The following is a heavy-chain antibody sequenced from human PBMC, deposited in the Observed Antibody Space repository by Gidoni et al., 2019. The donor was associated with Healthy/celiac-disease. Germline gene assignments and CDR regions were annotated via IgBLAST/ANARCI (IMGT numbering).Heavy chain of an antibody. CDR1: GFTFTAYY. CDR2: ISSSSIYT. V-gene: IGHV3-11*05. J-gene: IGHJ4*02. D-gene: IGHD6-6*01. Sequence: QVQLVESGGDLVKPGGSLRLSCPASGFTFTAYYLSWIRQAPGKGLEWVSYISSSSIYTNYADSVKGRFTISRDNAKNSLYLQINSLRAEDTAVYYCARGPIEYSSSSSLDYWGQGTLVTVSS. CDR3: ARGPIEYSSSSSLDY.